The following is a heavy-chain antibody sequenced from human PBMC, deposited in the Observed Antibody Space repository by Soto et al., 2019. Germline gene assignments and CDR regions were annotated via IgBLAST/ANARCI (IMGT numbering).Heavy chain of an antibody. J-gene: IGHJ2*01. Sequence: QVQLQESGPGLVKPSETLSLTCTVSGVSITPYFWSWIRQPAGEAPEWLGHIYASGRTTYNPSLNSRVTMFVSQTQVSLRLTSVTAADTAVYYCARHFDVDPSLDHYYFDLWGRGALVTVSS. CDR3: ARHFDVDPSLDHYYFDL. V-gene: IGHV4-4*07. D-gene: IGHD3-9*01. CDR1: GVSITPYF. CDR2: IYASGRT.